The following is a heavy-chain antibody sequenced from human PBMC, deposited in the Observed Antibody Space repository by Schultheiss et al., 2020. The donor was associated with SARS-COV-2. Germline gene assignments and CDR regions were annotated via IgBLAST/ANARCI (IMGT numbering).Heavy chain of an antibody. CDR2: IYSGGST. D-gene: IGHD5-24*01. J-gene: IGHJ3*02. CDR3: ARDPQRWLQRQEAFDI. CDR1: GFTVSSNY. Sequence: GGSLRLSCAASGFTVSSNYMSWVRQAPGKGLEWVSVIYSGGSTYYADSVKGRFTISRDNSKNTLYLQMNSLRAEDTAVYYCARDPQRWLQRQEAFDIWGQGTMVTVSS. V-gene: IGHV3-66*01.